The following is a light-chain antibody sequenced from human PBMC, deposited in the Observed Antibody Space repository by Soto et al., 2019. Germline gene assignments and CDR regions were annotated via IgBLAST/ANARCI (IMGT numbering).Light chain of an antibody. Sequence: QSALTQPASVSGSPGQSLTISCTGTSSDVGGYNFVSWYQQHPGKAPKLMICEVSNRPSGVSNRFSGSKSGNTASLTISGLQAEDEADYYCSSYTSSSTLVFGTGTKLTVL. CDR2: EVS. J-gene: IGLJ1*01. CDR3: SSYTSSSTLV. CDR1: SSDVGGYNF. V-gene: IGLV2-14*01.